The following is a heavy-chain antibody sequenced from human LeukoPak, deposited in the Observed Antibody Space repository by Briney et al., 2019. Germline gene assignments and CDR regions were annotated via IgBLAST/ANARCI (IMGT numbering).Heavy chain of an antibody. CDR3: ARTRGYSGLYGMDV. V-gene: IGHV1-3*01. J-gene: IGHJ6*02. CDR2: INAGNGNT. CDR1: GYTFTSYA. Sequence: ASVKVSCKASGYTFTSYAMHWVRQAPGQRLEWMGWINAGNGNTRYSQKLQGRVTMTTDTSTSTAYMELRSLRSDDTAVYYCARTRGYSGLYGMDVWGQGTTVTVSS. D-gene: IGHD2-15*01.